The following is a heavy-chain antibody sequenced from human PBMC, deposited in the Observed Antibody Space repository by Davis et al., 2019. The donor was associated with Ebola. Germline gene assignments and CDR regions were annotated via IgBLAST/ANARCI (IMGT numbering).Heavy chain of an antibody. CDR1: GYTFTSYG. Sequence: ASVKVSCKASGYTFTSYGISWVRQAPGQGLEWMGWISAYNGNTNYAQKLQGRVTMTTDTSKSTAYMELRSLRSDDTAVYYCARDWATVTTSGAYYYYGMDVWGQGTTVTVSS. CDR3: ARDWATVTTSGAYYYYGMDV. J-gene: IGHJ6*02. CDR2: ISAYNGNT. D-gene: IGHD4-17*01. V-gene: IGHV1-18*01.